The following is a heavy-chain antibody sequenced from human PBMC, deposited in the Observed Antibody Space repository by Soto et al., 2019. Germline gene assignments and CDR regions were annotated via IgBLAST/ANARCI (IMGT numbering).Heavy chain of an antibody. J-gene: IGHJ4*02. CDR2: MYHSGST. CDR3: ARGPTAEEVDS. Sequence: PSETLSLTCAVSGGSISSGGYSWSWVRQPPGKGLEWIEYMYHSGSTYYKTSLKSRVTISINRSKNQFSLKLSSMTAADTAMYYCARGPTAEEVDSWGQGILVTVSS. CDR1: GGSISSGGYS. V-gene: IGHV4-30-2*01.